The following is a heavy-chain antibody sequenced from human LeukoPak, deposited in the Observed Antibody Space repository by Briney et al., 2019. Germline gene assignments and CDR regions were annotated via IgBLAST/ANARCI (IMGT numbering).Heavy chain of an antibody. J-gene: IGHJ4*02. CDR3: AREGIVVVPAAMSDY. CDR1: GFTFSSYW. V-gene: IGHV3-7*01. CDR2: IKQDGSEK. D-gene: IGHD2-2*01. Sequence: PGGSLRLSCAASGFTFSSYWMSWVRQAPGRGLEGVANIKQDGSEKYYVDSVKGRFTISRDNAKNSLYLQMNGLRAEDTAVYYCAREGIVVVPAAMSDYWGQGTLVTVSS.